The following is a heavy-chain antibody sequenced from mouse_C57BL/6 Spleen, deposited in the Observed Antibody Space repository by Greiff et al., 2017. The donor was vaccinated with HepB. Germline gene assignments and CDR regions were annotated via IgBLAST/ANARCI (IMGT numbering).Heavy chain of an antibody. CDR1: GFTFSSYG. V-gene: IGHV5-6*01. J-gene: IGHJ4*01. CDR2: ISSGGSYT. D-gene: IGHD2-3*01. Sequence: EVQGVESGGDLVKPGGSLKLSCAASGFTFSSYGMSWVRQTPDKRLEWVATISSGGSYTYYPDSVKGRFTISRDNAKNTLYLQMSSLKSEDTAMYYCASQGIYDGYPYYAMDYWGQGTSVTVSS. CDR3: ASQGIYDGYPYYAMDY.